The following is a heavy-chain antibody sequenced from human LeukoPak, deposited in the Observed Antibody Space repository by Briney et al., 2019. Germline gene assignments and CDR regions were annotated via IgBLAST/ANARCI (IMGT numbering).Heavy chain of an antibody. CDR1: GGTISSYA. CDR2: IIPIFGTT. Sequence: SVKVFCKASGGTISSYAISWVRQAPGQGLEWMGRIIPIFGTTNYAQKFQGRVTITTDESTSTAYMELSSLRFEDTAVYYCTNTRISGYRIGEYFQHWGQGTLVTVSS. D-gene: IGHD3-22*01. J-gene: IGHJ1*01. CDR3: TNTRISGYRIGEYFQH. V-gene: IGHV1-69*05.